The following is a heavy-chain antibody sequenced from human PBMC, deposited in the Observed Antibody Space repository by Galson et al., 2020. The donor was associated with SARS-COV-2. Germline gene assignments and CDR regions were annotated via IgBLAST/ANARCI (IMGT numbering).Heavy chain of an antibody. CDR3: VRVSGGYDAEF. Sequence: SQTLSLTCAVSGDSVSSAGYYWSWIRQIPGKGLEWIGYIYPSGTTNYTPSLKSRVNLSLDTSKNQFSLNLASVTVADTAVYYCVRVSGGYDAEFWGPGTLVIVSS. D-gene: IGHD2-15*01. V-gene: IGHV4-31*02. CDR1: GDSVSSAGYY. J-gene: IGHJ4*02. CDR2: IYPSGTT.